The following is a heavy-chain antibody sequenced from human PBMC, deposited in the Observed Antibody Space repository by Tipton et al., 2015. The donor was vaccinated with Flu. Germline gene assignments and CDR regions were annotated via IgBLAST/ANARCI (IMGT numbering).Heavy chain of an antibody. CDR3: ARPTYGMDV. V-gene: IGHV3-48*03. CDR2: ISTSANTI. J-gene: IGHJ6*02. CDR1: GFTFSSYD. Sequence: SLRLSCVASGFTFSSYDVNWVRQAPGKGLEWISFISTSANTIYYAESVKGRFTMSRDNAKNSLYLQMDSLRVEDTAVYYCARPTYGMDVWGQGTTVTISS.